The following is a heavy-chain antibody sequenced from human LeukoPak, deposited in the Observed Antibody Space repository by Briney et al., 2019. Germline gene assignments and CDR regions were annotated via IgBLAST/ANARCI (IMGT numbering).Heavy chain of an antibody. J-gene: IGHJ4*02. D-gene: IGHD3-10*01. CDR3: ARGSALLWFGELPD. CDR2: INHSGST. V-gene: IGHV4-34*01. CDR1: GGSFSGYY. Sequence: SETLSLTCAVYGGSFSGYYWSWTRQPPGKGLEWIGEINHSGSTNYNPSLKSRVTISVDTSKNQFSLKLSSVTAADTAVYYCARGSALLWFGELPDWGQGTLVTVSS.